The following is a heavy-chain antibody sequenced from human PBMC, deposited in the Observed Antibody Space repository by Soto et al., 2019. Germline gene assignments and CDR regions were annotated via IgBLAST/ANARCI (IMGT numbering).Heavy chain of an antibody. V-gene: IGHV1-18*01. Sequence: QVQLVPSGAEVKKPGASVKVSCKASGYTYTSYGITWVRQAPGQGLEWMGWISTDNGNTNYAQKLQGRVTMTTDTSTSRAYIDLRSLRSDDTAVYYCAIAPADIPDYWGQGTPVTVSS. CDR3: AIAPADIPDY. J-gene: IGHJ4*01. D-gene: IGHD2-2*02. CDR2: ISTDNGNT. CDR1: GYTYTSYG.